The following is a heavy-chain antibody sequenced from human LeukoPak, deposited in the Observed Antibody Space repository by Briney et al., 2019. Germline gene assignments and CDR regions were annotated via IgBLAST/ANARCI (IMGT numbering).Heavy chain of an antibody. D-gene: IGHD3-16*01. CDR2: ISGIGGGT. J-gene: IGHJ4*02. V-gene: IGHV3-23*01. Sequence: GGSLRLSCAASGFTFSSYSMNWVRQAPGKGLEWVSAISGIGGGTYYADSVKGRFTISRDNSKNTLYLQMNSLRAEDTAVYYCAKWGRDPLFDYWGQGTLVTVSS. CDR3: AKWGRDPLFDY. CDR1: GFTFSSYS.